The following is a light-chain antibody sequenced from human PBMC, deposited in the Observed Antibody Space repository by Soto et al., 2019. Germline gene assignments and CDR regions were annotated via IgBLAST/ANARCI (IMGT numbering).Light chain of an antibody. CDR1: QDIKNY. J-gene: IGKJ3*01. CDR2: SAS. V-gene: IGKV1D-8*01. Sequence: VISMTQSPSLLSATTGDRVTISCRMSQDIKNYLAWYQQRPGKAPALLIYSASTLQNGVPSRFSGSWSGTDFTLTISRLQSEDFATYYCQQYYSFPFTFGPGTKVDV. CDR3: QQYYSFPFT.